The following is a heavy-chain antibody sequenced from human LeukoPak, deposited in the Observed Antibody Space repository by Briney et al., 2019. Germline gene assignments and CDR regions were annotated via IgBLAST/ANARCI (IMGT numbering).Heavy chain of an antibody. J-gene: IGHJ4*02. CDR2: ISTGNSNT. CDR3: ATANNWNYALGY. D-gene: IGHD1-7*01. Sequence: ASVKVSCKASGDTFIRYGISWVRQAPGQGLEWMGWISTGNSNTNYGQKFQGRVTMTTDTSTGTAYMELRSLRSDDMAMYYCATANNWNYALGYWGQGTLVTVSS. CDR1: GDTFIRYG. V-gene: IGHV1-18*03.